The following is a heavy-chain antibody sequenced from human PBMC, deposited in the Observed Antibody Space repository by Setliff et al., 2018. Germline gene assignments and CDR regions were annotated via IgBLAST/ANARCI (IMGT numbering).Heavy chain of an antibody. CDR2: IIGSGIST. Sequence: GGSLRLSCAAAGFSFSDYYMSWVRQAPGKGLEWVSGIIGSGISTYYADSVQGRFTISRDNPKNTLHLQMNGLRVEDTAIYYCARSPHDFWSGRVFFDYWGQGMLVTVPQ. CDR3: ARSPHDFWSGRVFFDY. CDR1: GFSFSDYY. D-gene: IGHD3-3*01. V-gene: IGHV3-23*01. J-gene: IGHJ4*01.